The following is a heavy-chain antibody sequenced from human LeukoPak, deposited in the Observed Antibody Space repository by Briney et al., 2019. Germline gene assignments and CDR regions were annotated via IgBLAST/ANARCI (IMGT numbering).Heavy chain of an antibody. CDR2: IYYSGST. CDR3: ARVSGLPQTYPYWYFDL. V-gene: IGHV4-39*07. Sequence: PSETLSLTCTVSGGSISSSSYYWGWIRQPPGKGLEWIGSIYYSGSTYYNPSLKSRVTISVDTSKNQFSLKLSSVTAADTAVYYCARVSGLPQTYPYWYFDLWGRGTLVTVSS. J-gene: IGHJ2*01. CDR1: GGSISSSSYY. D-gene: IGHD5-18*01.